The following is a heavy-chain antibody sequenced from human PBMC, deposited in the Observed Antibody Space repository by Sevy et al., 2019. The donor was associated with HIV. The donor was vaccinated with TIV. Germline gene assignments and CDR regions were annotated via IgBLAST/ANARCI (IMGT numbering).Heavy chain of an antibody. CDR3: ASSGGSGSYYYGGYYYYGMDV. D-gene: IGHD3-10*01. Sequence: GGSLRLSCGASGFTFSSYSMNWVRQAPGKGLEWVSYISSSSSTIYYADSVKGRFTISRDNAKNSLYLQMNSLRAEDTAVYYCASSGGSGSYYYGGYYYYGMDVWGQGTTVTVSS. CDR2: ISSSSSTI. CDR1: GFTFSSYS. J-gene: IGHJ6*02. V-gene: IGHV3-48*01.